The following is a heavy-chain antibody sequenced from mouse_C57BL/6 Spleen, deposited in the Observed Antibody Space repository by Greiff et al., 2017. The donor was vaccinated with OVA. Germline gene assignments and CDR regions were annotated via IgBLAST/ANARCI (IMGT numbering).Heavy chain of an antibody. V-gene: IGHV1-26*01. D-gene: IGHD2-1*01. CDR2: INPNNGGT. CDR1: GYTFTDYY. J-gene: IGHJ2*01. Sequence: VQLQQSGPELVKPGASVKISCKASGYTFTDYYMNWVKQSHGKSLEWIGDINPNNGGTSYNQKFKGKATLTVDKSSSTAYMELRSLTSEDSAVYYCARLSYGNLYYFDYWGQGTTLTVSS. CDR3: ARLSYGNLYYFDY.